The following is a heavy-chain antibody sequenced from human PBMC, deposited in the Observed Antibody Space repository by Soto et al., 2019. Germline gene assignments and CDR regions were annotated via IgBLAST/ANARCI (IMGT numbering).Heavy chain of an antibody. D-gene: IGHD5-18*01. CDR3: ARDRRGYSYGYRFDY. Sequence: PSETLSLTCAVYGGSFSGYYLSWIRQPPGKGLEWIGEINHSGSTNYNPSPKSRVTISVDTSKNQFSLKLSSVTAADTAVYYCARDRRGYSYGYRFDYWGQGTLVTVYS. CDR1: GGSFSGYY. J-gene: IGHJ4*02. CDR2: INHSGST. V-gene: IGHV4-34*01.